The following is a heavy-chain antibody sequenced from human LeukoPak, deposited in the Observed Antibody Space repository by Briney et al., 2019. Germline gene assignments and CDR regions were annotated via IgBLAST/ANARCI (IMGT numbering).Heavy chain of an antibody. V-gene: IGHV3-30*18. CDR2: VLYDGSKK. Sequence: GRSLRLSCAASGFTFSNFGMHWVRQAPGKGLEWVAAVLYDGSKKFYSDSVKGRFSIYRDNFNYTLFVQMHSLRPDDTAVYYCANFDGSSQAFHLWGQGTMVTVSS. J-gene: IGHJ3*01. CDR1: GFTFSNFG. D-gene: IGHD6-13*01. CDR3: ANFDGSSQAFHL.